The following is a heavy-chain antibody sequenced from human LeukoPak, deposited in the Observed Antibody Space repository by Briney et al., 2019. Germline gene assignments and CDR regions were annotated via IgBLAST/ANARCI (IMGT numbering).Heavy chain of an antibody. Sequence: GGSLRLSCAASGFXFDDYGINWVRQAPCKGLEWVSGISGSGGTTYYADSVKGRFTISRDNSKNTLYLQMNSLRADDTAVYFCARDLRRYSSDFYGLDVWGQGTPVTVSS. CDR3: ARDLRRYSSDFYGLDV. J-gene: IGHJ6*02. D-gene: IGHD3-22*01. CDR1: GFXFDDYG. V-gene: IGHV3-23*01. CDR2: ISGSGGTT.